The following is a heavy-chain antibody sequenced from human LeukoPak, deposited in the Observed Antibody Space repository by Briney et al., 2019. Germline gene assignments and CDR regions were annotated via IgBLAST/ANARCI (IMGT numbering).Heavy chain of an antibody. V-gene: IGHV1-18*01. CDR1: GYTFTSYG. J-gene: IGHJ4*02. CDR3: ARDLVTMIRGAVGY. D-gene: IGHD3-10*01. CDR2: ISAYNGNT. Sequence: ASVKVSCKASGYTFTSYGISWVRQAPGQGLEWMGWISAYNGNTNYAQKFQGRVTMTTDTSTSTAYMELGRLRSDDTAVYYCARDLVTMIRGAVGYWGQGTLVTVSS.